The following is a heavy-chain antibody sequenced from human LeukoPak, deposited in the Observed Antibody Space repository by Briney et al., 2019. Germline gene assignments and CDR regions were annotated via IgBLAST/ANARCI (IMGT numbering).Heavy chain of an antibody. CDR3: AKILGSGHYVDY. V-gene: IGHV3-23*01. D-gene: IGHD3-3*01. Sequence: GGSLRLSCAASGFTFSIYAMSWVRQAPGKGLEWVSFIGSSGGSTYYADSVKGRFTISRDNSKNTLYMQMNSLRAEDTAVYYCAKILGSGHYVDYWGQGTQVTVSS. CDR2: IGSSGGST. J-gene: IGHJ4*02. CDR1: GFTFSIYA.